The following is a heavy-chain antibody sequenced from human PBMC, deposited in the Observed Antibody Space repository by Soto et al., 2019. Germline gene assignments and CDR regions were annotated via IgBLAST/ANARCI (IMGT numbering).Heavy chain of an antibody. CDR1: GDTFSSYG. CDR3: VRDHGYCTSRSCYRHYYYYGMDV. D-gene: IGHD2-2*02. Sequence: QVQLVQSGAEVKKPGSSVKVSCKVSGDTFSSYGISWVRQAPGQGLEWMGGIIPMYGTANYSQKFQGRVTITADEPTTAAYMELSSLRSEDTAVYLCVRDHGYCTSRSCYRHYYYYGMDVWGQGTTVTVSS. V-gene: IGHV1-69*01. CDR2: IIPMYGTA. J-gene: IGHJ6*02.